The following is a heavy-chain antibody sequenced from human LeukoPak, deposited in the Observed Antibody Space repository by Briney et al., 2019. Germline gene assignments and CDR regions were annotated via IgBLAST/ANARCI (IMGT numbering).Heavy chain of an antibody. Sequence: HPGGSLRLSCAASGFTFSSHVMHWVRQAAGKGLEWVAVIWYDGGNKYYADSVKGRFTISRDNSKNTLYLQMNSLRAEDTAVYYCARVAPIYSSSLYYLDCWGQGTLVTVSS. D-gene: IGHD6-13*01. V-gene: IGHV3-33*01. CDR3: ARVAPIYSSSLYYLDC. CDR1: GFTFSSHV. J-gene: IGHJ4*02. CDR2: IWYDGGNK.